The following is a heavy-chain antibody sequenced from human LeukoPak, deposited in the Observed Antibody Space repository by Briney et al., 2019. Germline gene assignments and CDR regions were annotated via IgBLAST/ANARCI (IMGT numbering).Heavy chain of an antibody. CDR3: ATRKYCSSTSCYLIDY. J-gene: IGHJ4*02. V-gene: IGHV1-2*02. Sequence: ASVKVSCKASGYTFTGYYMHWVRQAPGQGLEWMGWINPNSGGTNYAQKFQGRVTMTRDTSISTAYMELSRLRSDDTAVYYCATRKYCSSTSCYLIDYWGQGTLVTVSS. CDR1: GYTFTGYY. D-gene: IGHD2-2*01. CDR2: INPNSGGT.